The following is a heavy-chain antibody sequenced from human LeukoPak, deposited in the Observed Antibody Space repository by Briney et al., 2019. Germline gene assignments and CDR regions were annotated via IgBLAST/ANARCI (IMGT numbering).Heavy chain of an antibody. Sequence: KPSETLSLTCTVSGYSISSGYYWGWIRQPPGKGLEWIGSIYHSGSTYYNPSLKSRVTISVDTSKNQFSLKLSSVTAADTAVYYCARDFDFWSGYYDWGQGTLVTVSS. V-gene: IGHV4-38-2*02. D-gene: IGHD3-3*01. J-gene: IGHJ4*02. CDR3: ARDFDFWSGYYD. CDR2: IYHSGST. CDR1: GYSISSGYY.